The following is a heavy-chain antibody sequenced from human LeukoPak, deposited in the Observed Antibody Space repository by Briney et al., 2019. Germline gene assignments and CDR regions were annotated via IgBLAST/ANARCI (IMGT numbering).Heavy chain of an antibody. CDR2: IYTSGST. V-gene: IGHV4-61*02. D-gene: IGHD2-8*02. J-gene: IGHJ4*02. Sequence: SQTLSLTCTVSGGSISSGSYYWSWLRQPAGKGLEWIGRIYTSGSTNYNPSLKSRVTISVDTSKNQFSLKLSSVTAADTAVYYCARALGWGRGRGSFDYWGQGTLVTVSS. CDR1: GGSISSGSYY. CDR3: ARALGWGRGRGSFDY.